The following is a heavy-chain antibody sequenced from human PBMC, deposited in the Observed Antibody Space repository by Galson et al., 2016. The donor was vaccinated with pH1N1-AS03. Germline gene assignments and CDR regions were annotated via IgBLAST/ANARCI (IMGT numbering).Heavy chain of an antibody. CDR1: GDSMDSSSYH. J-gene: IGHJ5*02. D-gene: IGHD5-24*01. CDR2: VYYSGRT. Sequence: SETLSLTCSVSGDSMDSSSYHWGWIRQPPGKGLEWIGTVYYSGRTYYNPSLNRRVTISVDVSRRDFSLKLKSVSATDTGVYYCARQATPEGWLHYTWFDPWGQGTLVTVSS. CDR3: ARQATPEGWLHYTWFDP. V-gene: IGHV4-39*01.